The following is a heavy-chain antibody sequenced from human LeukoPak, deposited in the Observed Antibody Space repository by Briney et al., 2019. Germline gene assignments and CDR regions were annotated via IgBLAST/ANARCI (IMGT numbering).Heavy chain of an antibody. CDR1: GGSISSYY. Sequence: KSSETLSLTCTVSGGSISSYYWSWIRQPPGKGLEWIGYIYYSGSTNYNPSLKSRVTISVDTSKNQFSLKLRSVTAADAAVYYCARLQLLTLDYRGQGTLVTVSS. J-gene: IGHJ4*02. V-gene: IGHV4-59*08. D-gene: IGHD1-1*01. CDR2: IYYSGST. CDR3: ARLQLLTLDY.